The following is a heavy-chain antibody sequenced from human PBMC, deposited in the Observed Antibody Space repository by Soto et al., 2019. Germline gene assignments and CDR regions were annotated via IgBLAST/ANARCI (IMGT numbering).Heavy chain of an antibody. D-gene: IGHD1-7*01. CDR3: ARDAPTTDS. CDR2: ISAYNTNI. V-gene: IGHV1-18*01. CDR1: GYTFTSYH. J-gene: IGHJ5*01. Sequence: QVQLVQSGAEVKKPGASVKVSCKTSGYTFTSYHISWVRQAPGQGLEWMGWISAYNTNINYAQKSQGRVTMTTDTLTSKAYLELRSLRSDDTAVYYWARDAPTTDSWGQGPLFTVSS.